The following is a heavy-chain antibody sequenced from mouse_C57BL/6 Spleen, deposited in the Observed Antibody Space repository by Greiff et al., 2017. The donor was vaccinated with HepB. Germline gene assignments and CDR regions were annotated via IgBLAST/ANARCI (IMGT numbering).Heavy chain of an antibody. J-gene: IGHJ1*03. CDR2: ISSGGSYT. V-gene: IGHV5-6*02. CDR1: GFTFSSYG. Sequence: DVKLVESGGDLVKPGGSLKLSCAASGFTFSSYGMSWVRQTPDKRLEWVATISSGGSYTYYPDSVKGRFTISRDNAKNTLYLQMSSLKSEDTAMYYCARQDYYGSSSYWYFDVWGTGTTVTVSS. D-gene: IGHD1-1*01. CDR3: ARQDYYGSSSYWYFDV.